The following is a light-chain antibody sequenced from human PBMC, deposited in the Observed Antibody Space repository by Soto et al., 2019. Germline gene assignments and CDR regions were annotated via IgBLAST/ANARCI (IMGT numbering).Light chain of an antibody. CDR3: HSCTGSNNP. CDR2: EVS. Sequence: QSALTQPPSASGSPGQSVTISCTGTSSDVGGYVSWYQQHPGKAPKLMIYEVSKRPSGVPDRFSGSKSGNTASLTVSGLQAEAEADYFSHSCTGSNNPFGTGTKLTVL. V-gene: IGLV2-8*01. J-gene: IGLJ1*01. CDR1: SSDVGGY.